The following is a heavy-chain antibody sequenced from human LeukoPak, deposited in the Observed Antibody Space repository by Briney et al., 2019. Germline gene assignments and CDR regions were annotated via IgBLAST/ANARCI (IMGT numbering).Heavy chain of an antibody. D-gene: IGHD2-21*01. V-gene: IGHV4-59*01. J-gene: IGHJ4*02. Sequence: SETLSLTCTVSGGSISSYYWSWIRQPPGKGLEWIGYIYYSGSTNYNPSLKSRVTISVDTSKNQFSLKLSSVTAADTAVYYCARASYCGGVCYYLDYWGQGTLVTVSS. CDR1: GGSISSYY. CDR3: ARASYCGGVCYYLDY. CDR2: IYYSGST.